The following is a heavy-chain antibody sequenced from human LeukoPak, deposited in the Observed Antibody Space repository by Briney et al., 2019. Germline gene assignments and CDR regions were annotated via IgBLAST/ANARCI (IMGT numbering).Heavy chain of an antibody. J-gene: IGHJ6*03. Sequence: GGSLRLSCGASAFTFSDYSMNWVRQAPGKGLAWVASITRAGGYTYYADSVKGRFTISRDNAQNSLFLQMNSLRAEDTAVYFCATSGGFVLPNAITGNWYMDVWGRGTSVTVSS. CDR2: ITRAGGYT. CDR1: AFTFSDYS. V-gene: IGHV3-21*01. CDR3: ATSGGFVLPNAITGNWYMDV. D-gene: IGHD2-2*01.